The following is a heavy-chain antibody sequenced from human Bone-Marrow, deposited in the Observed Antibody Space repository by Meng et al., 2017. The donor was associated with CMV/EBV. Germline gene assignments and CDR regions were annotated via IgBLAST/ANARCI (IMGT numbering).Heavy chain of an antibody. CDR2: IGTAGDT. V-gene: IGHV3-13*01. Sequence: GESLKISCAASGFTFSSYDMHWVRQATGKGLEWVSAIGTAGDTYYPGSVKGRFTISRENAKNSLYLQMNSLRAGDTAVYYCARTTGTGAFDIWDQGTMVTVSS. J-gene: IGHJ3*02. CDR3: ARTTGTGAFDI. CDR1: GFTFSSYD. D-gene: IGHD1-1*01.